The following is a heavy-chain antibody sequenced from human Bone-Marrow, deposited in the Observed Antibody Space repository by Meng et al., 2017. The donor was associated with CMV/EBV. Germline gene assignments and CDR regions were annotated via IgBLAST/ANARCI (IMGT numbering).Heavy chain of an antibody. CDR2: IRSKAYGGTT. CDR3: TRDIVVVPAAHLYYYYGMDV. V-gene: IGHV3-49*04. CDR1: GFTFGDYA. Sequence: GESLKISCTASGFTFGDYAMSWVRQAPGKGLEWVGFIRSKAYGGTTEYAASVKGRFTISRDDSKSIAYLQMNSLKTEDTAVYYCTRDIVVVPAAHLYYYYGMDVWGQGTTVTVSS. D-gene: IGHD2-2*01. J-gene: IGHJ6*02.